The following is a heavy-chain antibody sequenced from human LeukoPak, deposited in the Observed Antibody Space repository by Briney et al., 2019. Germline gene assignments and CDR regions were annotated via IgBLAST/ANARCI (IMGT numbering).Heavy chain of an antibody. V-gene: IGHV4-34*01. J-gene: IGHJ2*01. Sequence: KPSETLSLACAVYGGSFSGYYWSWIRQPPGKGLEWIGEINHSGSTNYNPSLKSRVTISVDTSKNQFSLKLSSVTAADTAVYYCARSRGHNWYFDLWGRGTLVTVSS. CDR3: ARSRGHNWYFDL. CDR2: INHSGST. CDR1: GGSFSGYY. D-gene: IGHD2-21*01.